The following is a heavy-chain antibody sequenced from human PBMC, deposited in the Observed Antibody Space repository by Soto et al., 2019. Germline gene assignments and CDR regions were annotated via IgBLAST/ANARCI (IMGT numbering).Heavy chain of an antibody. CDR1: GFRFSTYC. D-gene: IGHD3-16*01. CDR2: IWANGINA. Sequence: PGGSLRLSCAASGFRFSTYCMHWVRQAPGKGLGGVAVIWANGINAYCADSVRGRFTISRENWKETLNLRMRRVGAEGWALYYCVREGGPFDGFNVFGRRTILTFSS. J-gene: IGHJ3*01. CDR3: VREGGPFDGFNV. V-gene: IGHV3-33*01.